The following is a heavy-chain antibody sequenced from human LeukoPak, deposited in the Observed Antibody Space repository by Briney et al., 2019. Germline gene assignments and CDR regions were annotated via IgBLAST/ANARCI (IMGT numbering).Heavy chain of an antibody. D-gene: IGHD3-9*01. Sequence: GGSLRLSCAASGFTFSSHGMRWVRQAPGKGLEWVANIKQDGSEKYYVDSVKGRFTISRDNAKNSLYLQMNSLRAEDTAVYYCARDGHYDILTGYFQDWGQGTLVTVSS. J-gene: IGHJ1*01. CDR3: ARDGHYDILTGYFQD. V-gene: IGHV3-7*03. CDR1: GFTFSSHG. CDR2: IKQDGSEK.